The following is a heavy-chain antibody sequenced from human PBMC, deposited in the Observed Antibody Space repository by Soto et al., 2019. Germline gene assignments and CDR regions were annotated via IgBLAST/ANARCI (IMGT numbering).Heavy chain of an antibody. V-gene: IGHV4-59*01. D-gene: IGHD3-10*01. CDR3: ARDSGVYYYYYYMDV. CDR1: GGSISSYY. Sequence: SETLSLTCTVSGGSISSYYWSWIRQPPGKGLEWIGYIYNSGTTDYNPSLKSRVTISVDTSKNQFSLKLSSVTAADTAVYYCARDSGVYYYYYYMDVWGKGTTVTVSS. CDR2: IYNSGTT. J-gene: IGHJ6*03.